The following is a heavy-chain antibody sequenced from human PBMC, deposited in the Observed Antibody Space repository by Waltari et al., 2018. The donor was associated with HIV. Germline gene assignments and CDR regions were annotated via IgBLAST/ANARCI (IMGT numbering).Heavy chain of an antibody. D-gene: IGHD3-10*01. CDR1: GFPFREEA. CDR2: IASDGGNQ. CDR3: AKDAYGGHPKNWFDS. Sequence: HVQVVESGGGVVQPGKSLRLSCAASGFPFREEALDWFRQAPGKGREWVTVIASDGGNQYYADSVKGRFTISRDNSKKTLSLEMNSLKIEDTAMYYCAKDAYGGHPKNWFDSWGQGILVTVSS. J-gene: IGHJ5*01. V-gene: IGHV3-30*18.